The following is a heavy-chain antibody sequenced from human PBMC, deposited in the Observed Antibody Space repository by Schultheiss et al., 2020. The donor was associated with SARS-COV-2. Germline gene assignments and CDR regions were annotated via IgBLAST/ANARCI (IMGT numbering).Heavy chain of an antibody. Sequence: GGSLRLSCAASGFTFSSYGMHWVRQAPGKGLEWVAVISYDGSNKYYADSVKGRLTISRDNSKNTLYLQMNSLKTEDTAVYYCTRDPFGDFDYWGQGTLVTVSS. V-gene: IGHV3-30*03. CDR3: TRDPFGDFDY. J-gene: IGHJ4*02. D-gene: IGHD3-16*01. CDR1: GFTFSSYG. CDR2: ISYDGSNK.